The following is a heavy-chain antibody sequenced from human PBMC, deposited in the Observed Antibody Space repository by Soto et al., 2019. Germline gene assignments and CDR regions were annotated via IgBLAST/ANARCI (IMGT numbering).Heavy chain of an antibody. D-gene: IGHD2-8*01. Sequence: PSETLSLTCTVSGGSLSSYYWSWIRQPPGKGLEWVGYMYNSGSANYNPSLKSRVTISVDMSQNQFSLKLTSVTAADTAVYYCARHGAIYSTSWYAFDYWGQGTLVTGSS. V-gene: IGHV4-59*08. CDR1: GGSLSSYY. CDR3: ARHGAIYSTSWYAFDY. J-gene: IGHJ4*02. CDR2: MYNSGSA.